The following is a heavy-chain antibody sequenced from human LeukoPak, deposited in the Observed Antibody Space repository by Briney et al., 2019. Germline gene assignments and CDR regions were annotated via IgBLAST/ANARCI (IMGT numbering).Heavy chain of an antibody. CDR2: INPNSGGT. CDR3: ARSGKVGAPCMDV. J-gene: IGHJ6*02. Sequence: ASVKVSCKASGYTFTGYYMHWVRQAPGQGLAWMGWINPNSGGTNYAQKFQGRVTMTRDTSISTAYMELGRLRSDDTAVYYCARSGKVGAPCMDVWGQGTTVTVSS. D-gene: IGHD2-2*01. V-gene: IGHV1-2*02. CDR1: GYTFTGYY.